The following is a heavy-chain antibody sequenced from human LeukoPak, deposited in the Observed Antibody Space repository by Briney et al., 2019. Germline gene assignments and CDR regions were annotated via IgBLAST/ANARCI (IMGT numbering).Heavy chain of an antibody. J-gene: IGHJ4*02. CDR2: INWNGGST. D-gene: IGHD3-22*01. CDR1: GFTFDDYG. Sequence: GGSLRLSCAASGFTFDDYGMSWVRQAPGKGLEWVSGINWNGGSTGYADSVKGRFTISRDNAKNSLYLQMNSLRAEDTALYYCARAFDDSSGYYFFDYWGQGTLVTVSS. V-gene: IGHV3-20*04. CDR3: ARAFDDSSGYYFFDY.